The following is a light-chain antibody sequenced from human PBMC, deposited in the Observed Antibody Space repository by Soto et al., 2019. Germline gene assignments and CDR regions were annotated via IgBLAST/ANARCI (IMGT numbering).Light chain of an antibody. CDR1: QSITTN. CDR3: QHYNDWPPLT. V-gene: IGKV3-15*01. CDR2: GAS. Sequence: EKVLTQSPVTLSVSLGERATLSCRASQSITTNLAWYQQKPGQAPRLLIFGASNRATGIPARFSGSGSGTEFSLPISSLQSDDSAIYYCQHYNDWPPLTFGGGTKVEI. J-gene: IGKJ4*01.